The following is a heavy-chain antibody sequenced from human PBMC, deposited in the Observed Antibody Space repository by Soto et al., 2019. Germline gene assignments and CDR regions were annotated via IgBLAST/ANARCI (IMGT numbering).Heavy chain of an antibody. D-gene: IGHD6-13*01. J-gene: IGHJ4*02. CDR2: INSDGSST. CDR1: GFTFSSYW. Sequence: EVQLVESGGGLVQPGGSLRLSCAASGFTFSSYWMHWVRQAAGKGLVWVSRINSDGSSTTYADSVKGRFTISRDNAKNTVYLQMNSLRAEDTAVYYCASKHSSRAFDYWGQGTLVTVSS. V-gene: IGHV3-74*01. CDR3: ASKHSSRAFDY.